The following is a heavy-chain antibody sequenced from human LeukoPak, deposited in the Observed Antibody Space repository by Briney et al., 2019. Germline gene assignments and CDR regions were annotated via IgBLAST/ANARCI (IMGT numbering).Heavy chain of an antibody. CDR3: ARAEGITIFGVVTLTYFDY. J-gene: IGHJ4*02. Sequence: GGSLRLSCAASGFTFSSYSMNWVRQAPGKGLEWVSSISSSSSYIYYADSVKGRFTISRDNAKSSLYLQMNSLRAEDTAVYYCARAEGITIFGVVTLTYFDYWGQGTLVTVSS. CDR1: GFTFSSYS. D-gene: IGHD3-3*01. V-gene: IGHV3-21*01. CDR2: ISSSSSYI.